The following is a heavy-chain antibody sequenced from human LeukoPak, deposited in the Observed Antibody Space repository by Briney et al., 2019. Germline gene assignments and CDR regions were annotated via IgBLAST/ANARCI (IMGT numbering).Heavy chain of an antibody. CDR2: IKQDGSEK. V-gene: IGHV3-7*01. Sequence: GGSLRLSCAASGFTFGLYSMTWVRQAPGKGLEWVANIKQDGSEKYYVDSVKGRFTISRDNAKNSLYLQMNSLRAEDTAVYYCARDFVDYYDSSGPYYFDYWGQGTLVTVSS. CDR3: ARDFVDYYDSSGPYYFDY. J-gene: IGHJ4*02. D-gene: IGHD3-22*01. CDR1: GFTFGLYS.